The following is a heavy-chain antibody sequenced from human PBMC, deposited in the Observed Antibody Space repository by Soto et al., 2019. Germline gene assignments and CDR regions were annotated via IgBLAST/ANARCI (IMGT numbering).Heavy chain of an antibody. J-gene: IGHJ3*01. CDR3: AGGRNNAFDV. CDR2: TYYGCTQYN. V-gene: IGHV6-1*01. D-gene: IGHD4-4*01. CDR1: GDSVSRNGAA. Sequence: QIQLQQSGPGLVKSSQTLSLTCVISGDSVSRNGAAWNWIRQSPSRGLEWLGRTYYGCTQYNEYATSVKGRMSVNPDTTTNQLSLQLNFVTPEDTGVYYCAGGRNNAFDVGGKGTMVTVSS.